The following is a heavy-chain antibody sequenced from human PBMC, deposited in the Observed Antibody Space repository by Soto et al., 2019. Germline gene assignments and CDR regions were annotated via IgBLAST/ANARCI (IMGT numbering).Heavy chain of an antibody. D-gene: IGHD3-3*01. J-gene: IGHJ4*02. V-gene: IGHV1-18*01. CDR3: ARDDSNTDFWSGYYKLAY. CDR1: GYTFTSYG. CDR2: ISAYNGNR. Sequence: GASVKVSCKASGYTFTSYGISWVRQAPGQGLEWMGWISAYNGNRNYAQKLQGRVTITTDESTSTAYMELSSLRSEDTAVYYCARDDSNTDFWSGYYKLAYWGQGTLVTVSS.